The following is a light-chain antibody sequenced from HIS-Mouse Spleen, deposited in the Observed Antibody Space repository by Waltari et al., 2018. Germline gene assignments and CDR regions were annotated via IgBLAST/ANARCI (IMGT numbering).Light chain of an antibody. CDR2: AAS. CDR1: QGISSY. J-gene: IGKJ1*01. V-gene: IGKV1-9*01. CDR3: QQLNSYPPT. Sequence: DIQLTQSPSFLSASVGDRVTITCRASQGISSYLAWYQQKPGKAPKLLIYAASTLQSGVPSMFSGSGSWTEFTLTFSSLQPEDFATYYCQQLNSYPPTFGQGTKVEIK.